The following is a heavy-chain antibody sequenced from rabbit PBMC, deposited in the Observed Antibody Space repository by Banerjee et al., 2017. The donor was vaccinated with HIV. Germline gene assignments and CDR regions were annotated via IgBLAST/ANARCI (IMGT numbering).Heavy chain of an antibody. D-gene: IGHD1-1*01. Sequence: QSLEESGGDLVKPGASLTLTCTASGFSFSSRYWICWVRQAPGKGLEWIACIDTGDGNTYYASWAKGRFTISKTSSTTVTLQMTSLTAADTATYFCASDGGSGYYNGMDLWGPGTLVTVS. CDR1: GFSFSSRYW. CDR2: IDTGDGNT. V-gene: IGHV1S40*01. CDR3: ASDGGSGYYNGMDL. J-gene: IGHJ6*01.